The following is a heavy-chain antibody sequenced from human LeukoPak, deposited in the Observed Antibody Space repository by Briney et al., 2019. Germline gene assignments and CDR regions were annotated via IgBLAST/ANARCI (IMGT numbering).Heavy chain of an antibody. CDR1: GGSISSYY. V-gene: IGHV4-59*01. D-gene: IGHD3-22*01. Sequence: SETLSLTCTVSGGSISSYYWSWIRQPPGKGLEWIGYIYYSGSTNYNPSLKSRVTISVDTSKNQFSLKLSSVTAADTAVYYCAGVKTYYYDSSGYYAYWGQGTLVTVSS. J-gene: IGHJ4*02. CDR3: AGVKTYYYDSSGYYAY. CDR2: IYYSGST.